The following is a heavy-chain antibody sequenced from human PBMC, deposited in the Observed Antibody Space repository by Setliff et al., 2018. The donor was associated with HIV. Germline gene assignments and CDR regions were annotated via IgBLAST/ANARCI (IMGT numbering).Heavy chain of an antibody. CDR1: GYTFTSYA. CDR3: TTNIAAXPEGGFDF. Sequence: ASVKVSCKASGYTFTSYAMHWVRXAPGQSLEWXXXINAGNGNTKYSQNFQGRVTFTSDTSASTAYMPLTSPRSEDTAVYYCTTNIAAXPEGGFDFWGQGTLVTVSS. J-gene: IGHJ4*02. CDR2: INAGNGNT. D-gene: IGHD6-13*01. V-gene: IGHV1-3*01.